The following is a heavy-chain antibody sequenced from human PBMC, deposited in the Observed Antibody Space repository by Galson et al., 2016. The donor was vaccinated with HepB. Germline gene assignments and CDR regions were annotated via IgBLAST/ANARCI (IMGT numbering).Heavy chain of an antibody. CDR3: ARDNRSAKLTYYYDY. J-gene: IGHJ4*01. CDR1: GFTFDNHA. V-gene: IGHV3-23*01. Sequence: SLRLSCAVSGFTFDNHAMSWVRQAPGKGLEWVSGVSGSGGITYYADSVKGRFTISRDNSKNVLYLHMSSLRAEDTAVYYCARDNRSAKLTYYYDYWGQGTLITVSS. CDR2: VSGSGGIT. D-gene: IGHD4-23*01.